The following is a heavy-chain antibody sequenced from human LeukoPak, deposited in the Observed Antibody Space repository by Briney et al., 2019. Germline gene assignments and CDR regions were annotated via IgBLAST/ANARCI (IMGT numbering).Heavy chain of an antibody. J-gene: IGHJ5*02. CDR1: GFTFSSYW. CDR3: ARDEADYDFWFDP. Sequence: GGSLRLSCAASGFTFSSYWMSWVRQAPGKGLEWVANIKQDGSEKYYVDSVKGRFTISRDNAKNSLYLQMNSLRAEDTAVYYCARDEADYDFWFDPWGQGTLVTASS. CDR2: IKQDGSEK. V-gene: IGHV3-7*01. D-gene: IGHD3-3*01.